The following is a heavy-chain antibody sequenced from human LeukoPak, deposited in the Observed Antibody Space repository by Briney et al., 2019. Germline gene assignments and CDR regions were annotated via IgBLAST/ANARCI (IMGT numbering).Heavy chain of an antibody. D-gene: IGHD3-9*01. Sequence: SETLSLTCTVSGGSISSYYWSWIRQPPGKGLEWIGYIHYSGTTNYNPSLKSRVSISIDTSKSQFSLKLSSATAADTAIYYCATGRSIRYFDYWGQGTLLSVSS. CDR1: GGSISSYY. CDR2: IHYSGTT. J-gene: IGHJ4*02. V-gene: IGHV4-59*08. CDR3: ATGRSIRYFDY.